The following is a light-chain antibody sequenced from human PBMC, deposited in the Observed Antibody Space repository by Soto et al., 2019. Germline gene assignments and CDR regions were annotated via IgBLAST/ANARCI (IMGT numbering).Light chain of an antibody. CDR1: SSDVGGYNY. CDR3: NSYTSSGTYV. Sequence: QSVLTQPASVSGSPGQSITISCTGTSSDVGGYNYVSWYQQHPGKAPKLMIYEVSNRPSGVSNRFSGSKSGNTASLTISGLQAEDEADYYCNSYTSSGTYVLGTGTKLTVL. V-gene: IGLV2-14*01. J-gene: IGLJ1*01. CDR2: EVS.